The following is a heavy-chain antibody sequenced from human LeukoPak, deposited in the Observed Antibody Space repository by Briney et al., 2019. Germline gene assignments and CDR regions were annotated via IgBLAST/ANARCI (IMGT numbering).Heavy chain of an antibody. CDR1: GFTFSDYY. V-gene: IGHV3-11*01. J-gene: IGHJ4*02. Sequence: GGSLRLSCAASGFTFSDYYMSWIRQAPGKGLEWVSYISSSGSTIYYADSVKGRFTISRDNAKNSLYLQMNSLRAEDTAVYYCAKFRPRGYSPDYWGQGTLVTVSS. D-gene: IGHD5-18*01. CDR3: AKFRPRGYSPDY. CDR2: ISSSGSTI.